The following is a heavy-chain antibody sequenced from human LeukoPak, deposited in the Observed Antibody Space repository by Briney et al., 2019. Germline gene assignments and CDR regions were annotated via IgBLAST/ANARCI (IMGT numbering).Heavy chain of an antibody. Sequence: PGGSLRLSCAASGFTFSSYSMNWVRQAPGKGLEWVSSISSSSSYIYYADSVKGRFTISRDNAKNSLYLQMNSLRAEDTDVYYCARDPSSGRDYWGQGTLVTVSS. CDR2: ISSSSSYI. CDR3: ARDPSSGRDY. J-gene: IGHJ4*02. D-gene: IGHD6-19*01. CDR1: GFTFSSYS. V-gene: IGHV3-21*01.